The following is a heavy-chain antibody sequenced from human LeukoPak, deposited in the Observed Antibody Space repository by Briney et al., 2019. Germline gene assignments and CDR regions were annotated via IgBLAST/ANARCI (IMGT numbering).Heavy chain of an antibody. D-gene: IGHD6-19*01. CDR2: IKQDGSEK. CDR3: ARGLGQWLAPTAGFDY. Sequence: GGSLRLSCAASGFTFSSYWMSWVRQAPGKGLEWVANIKQDGSEKYYVDSVKGRFTISRDNAKNSLYLQMNSLRAEDTAVYYCARGLGQWLAPTAGFDYWGQGTLVTVSS. CDR1: GFTFSSYW. J-gene: IGHJ4*02. V-gene: IGHV3-7*01.